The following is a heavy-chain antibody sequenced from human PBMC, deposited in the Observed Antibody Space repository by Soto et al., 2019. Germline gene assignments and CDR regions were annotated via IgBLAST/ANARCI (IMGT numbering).Heavy chain of an antibody. D-gene: IGHD3-22*01. V-gene: IGHV1-2*02. Sequence: ASAKVSCKASGYTFTSYGIRWVRQAPGHGLEWMGWINPNSGGTNYAQKFQGRVTMTRDTSISTAYMELSRLRSDDTAVYYCARFLHYYDSSGSKYYFDYWGQGTLVTVSS. CDR2: INPNSGGT. J-gene: IGHJ4*02. CDR1: GYTFTSYG. CDR3: ARFLHYYDSSGSKYYFDY.